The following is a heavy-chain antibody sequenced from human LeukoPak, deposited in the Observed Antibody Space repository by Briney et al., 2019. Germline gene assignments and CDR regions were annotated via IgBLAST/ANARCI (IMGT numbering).Heavy chain of an antibody. J-gene: IGHJ5*02. V-gene: IGHV4-30-2*01. D-gene: IGHD6-19*01. CDR3: ARDGRLYSSGQVVWFDP. Sequence: PSETLSVTCSVSDGSISSGGFYWTWIRQPPGKGLVWIGYSDHSGNTYYNPSLEGRLSISLDRPENQFSLKLTSMTAADTAVYYCARDGRLYSSGQVVWFDPWGQGTLVTVSS. CDR2: SDHSGNT. CDR1: DGSISSGGFY.